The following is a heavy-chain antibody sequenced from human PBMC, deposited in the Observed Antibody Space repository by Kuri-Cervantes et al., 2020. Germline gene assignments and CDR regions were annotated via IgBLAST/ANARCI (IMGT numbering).Heavy chain of an antibody. D-gene: IGHD1-26*01. J-gene: IGHJ5*02. CDR1: GGSISSYY. V-gene: IGHV4-59*01. Sequence: SETLSLTCTVSGGSISSYYWSWIRQPPGKGLERIGYIYYSGSTNYNPSLKSRVTTSVDMSKNQFSLKLSSVTAADTAVYYCARYSGNYRWFAPWGQGTLVTVSS. CDR2: IYYSGST. CDR3: ARYSGNYRWFAP.